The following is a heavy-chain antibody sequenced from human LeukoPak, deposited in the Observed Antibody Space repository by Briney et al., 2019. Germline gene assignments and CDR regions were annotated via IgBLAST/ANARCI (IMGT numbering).Heavy chain of an antibody. CDR2: INHSGSS. V-gene: IGHV4-34*01. Sequence: SETLSLTCAVYGGSFSAYYWTWIRQPPGKALEWIGEINHSGSSNYNSSLRSRVTISVDTSYKQFSLRLSSVTAADTAVYYCAPRGDIEHSYVYGKWFDPWGQGTRVTVSS. CDR3: APRGDIEHSYVYGKWFDP. J-gene: IGHJ5*02. CDR1: GGSFSAYY. D-gene: IGHD5-18*01.